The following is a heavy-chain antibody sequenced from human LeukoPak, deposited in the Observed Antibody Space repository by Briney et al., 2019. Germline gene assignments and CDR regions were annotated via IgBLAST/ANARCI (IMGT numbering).Heavy chain of an antibody. CDR3: ARDPEIQLWAFDY. J-gene: IGHJ4*02. CDR2: INPSGGST. V-gene: IGHV1-46*01. CDR1: GYTFTSYY. Sequence: ASVKVSCKASGYTFTSYYMHWVRQAPGQETEWMGIINPSGGSTSYAQKFQGRVTMTREPATREAPTALSSLRSEDTAVYYCARDPEIQLWAFDYWGQGTLVTVSS. D-gene: IGHD5-18*01.